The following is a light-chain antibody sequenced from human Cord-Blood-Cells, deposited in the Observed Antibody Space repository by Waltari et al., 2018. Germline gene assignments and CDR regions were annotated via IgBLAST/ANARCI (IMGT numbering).Light chain of an antibody. CDR2: AAA. J-gene: IGKJ3*01. CDR1: QSISSN. V-gene: IGKV1-39*01. Sequence: DIQMTQSPSSLSASVGDRVTITCRASQSISSNLNWYQQKPGKAPKLLIYAAASVQSGVPSRCSGSGSVTDFTRTISSVQPEDFATYYCQQSYSHFGPGTKVEIK. CDR3: QQSYSH.